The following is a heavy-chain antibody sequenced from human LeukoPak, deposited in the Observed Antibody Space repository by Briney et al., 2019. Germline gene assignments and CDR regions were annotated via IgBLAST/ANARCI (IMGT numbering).Heavy chain of an antibody. Sequence: ASVKVSCKASGYNFTGYYIHWVRQAAGQGLEWMGWINPTSGGTKYAQKFQGRVTMTWDTSISTAYMDLSRLRSDDTAVYLCARDPPRVGAPDYWGQGTLLTVSS. CDR3: ARDPPRVGAPDY. CDR2: INPTSGGT. J-gene: IGHJ4*02. CDR1: GYNFTGYY. D-gene: IGHD1-26*01. V-gene: IGHV1-2*02.